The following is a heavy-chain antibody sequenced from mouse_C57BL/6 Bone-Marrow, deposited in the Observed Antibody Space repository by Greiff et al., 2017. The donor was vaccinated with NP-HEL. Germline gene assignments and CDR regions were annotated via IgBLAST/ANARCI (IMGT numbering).Heavy chain of an antibody. V-gene: IGHV1-7*01. CDR3: ARVYYGSSLDY. CDR1: GYTFTSYW. J-gene: IGHJ2*01. Sequence: VQVVESGAELAKPGASVKLSCKASGYTFTSYWMHWVKQRPGQGLEWIGYINPSSGYTKYNQKFKDKATLTADKSSSTAYMQLSSLTYEDSAVDYCARVYYGSSLDYWGQGTTLTVSS. D-gene: IGHD1-1*01. CDR2: INPSSGYT.